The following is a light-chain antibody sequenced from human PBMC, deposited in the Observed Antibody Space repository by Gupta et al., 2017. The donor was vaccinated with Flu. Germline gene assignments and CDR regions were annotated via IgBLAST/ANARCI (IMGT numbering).Light chain of an antibody. V-gene: IGKV1-5*03. CDR2: KAS. CDR3: QQYSIYSRT. Sequence: DIQMTQSPSTLSASVGDRVTITCRASESINYWLAWYQQKPGKAPKLLIYKASNLERGVPPRFSGSGSGTEFTLTINSLQPDDFAIYYCQQYSIYSRTFSQGTTVEIK. CDR1: ESINYW. J-gene: IGKJ1*01.